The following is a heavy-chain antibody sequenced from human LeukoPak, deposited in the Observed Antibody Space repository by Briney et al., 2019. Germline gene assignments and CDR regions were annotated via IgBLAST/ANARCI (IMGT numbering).Heavy chain of an antibody. CDR3: VREEDYYDSSGYRNWFDP. CDR2: INPNSGGT. D-gene: IGHD3-22*01. V-gene: IGHV1-2*02. CDR1: GYTFTGYY. J-gene: IGHJ5*02. Sequence: ASVKVSCKASGYTFTGYYMHWVRQAPGQGLEWMGWINPNSGGTNYAQKFQGRVTMTRDTSISTAYMELSRLRSDDTAVYYCVREEDYYDSSGYRNWFDPWGQGTLVTVSS.